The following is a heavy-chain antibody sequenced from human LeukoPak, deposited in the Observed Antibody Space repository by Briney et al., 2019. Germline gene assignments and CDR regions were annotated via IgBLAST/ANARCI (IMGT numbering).Heavy chain of an antibody. CDR1: GFTFSNYG. CDR2: ISSSSSTI. V-gene: IGHV3-48*02. CDR3: ARRFAS. Sequence: PGGSLRLSCAASGFTFSNYGMNWVRQAPGKGLEWVSYISSSSSTIYYADSVEGRFTISRDNAKNSLYLQMNSLRDEDTAVYFCARRFASWGQGTLVTVSS. J-gene: IGHJ4*02.